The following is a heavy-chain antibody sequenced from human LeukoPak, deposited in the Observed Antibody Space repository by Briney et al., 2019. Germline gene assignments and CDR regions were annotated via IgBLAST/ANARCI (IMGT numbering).Heavy chain of an antibody. CDR2: INGSGGST. Sequence: GGSLGLSCAASGFTFSSYAMSWVRQAPGKGLEWVSAINGSGGSTYNADSVKGRFTISRDNSKNTLYLQMNSLRAEDTAVYYCARGSLYDILTGYQYYFDYWGQGTLVTVSS. CDR3: ARGSLYDILTGYQYYFDY. V-gene: IGHV3-23*01. CDR1: GFTFSSYA. J-gene: IGHJ4*02. D-gene: IGHD3-9*01.